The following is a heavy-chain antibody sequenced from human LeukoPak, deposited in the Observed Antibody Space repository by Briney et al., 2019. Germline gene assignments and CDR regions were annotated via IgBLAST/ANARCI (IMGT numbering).Heavy chain of an antibody. CDR1: GGSISSYY. D-gene: IGHD6-25*01. CDR3: ARSGSPRSYFDY. CDR2: IYYSGST. J-gene: IGHJ4*02. Sequence: SETLSLTCTVSGGSISSYYWSWIRQPPGKGLEWIGYIYYSGSTNYNPSLKSRVTISVDTSKNQFSLKLSSVTAADTAVYYCARSGSPRSYFDYWGQGTLVTVSS. V-gene: IGHV4-59*08.